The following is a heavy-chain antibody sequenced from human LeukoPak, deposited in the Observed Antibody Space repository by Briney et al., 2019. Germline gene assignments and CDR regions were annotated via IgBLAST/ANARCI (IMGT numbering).Heavy chain of an antibody. D-gene: IGHD1-1*01. V-gene: IGHV3-48*02. CDR3: ASSQPWSDAFDI. Sequence: PGGSLRLSCAASGFTFSRYSMNWVRQAPGKGLDWVSYISSSSSTIYYADSVKGRFTISRDNARNSLYLQMNSLRDEDTAVYYCASSQPWSDAFDIWGQGTMVTVSS. CDR2: ISSSSSTI. CDR1: GFTFSRYS. J-gene: IGHJ3*02.